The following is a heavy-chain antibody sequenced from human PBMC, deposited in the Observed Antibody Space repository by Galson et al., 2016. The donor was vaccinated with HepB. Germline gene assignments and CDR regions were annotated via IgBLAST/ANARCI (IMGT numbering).Heavy chain of an antibody. D-gene: IGHD2-2*01. Sequence: SVKVSCKASGYTFISSYIHWVRQAPGQGLEWMGVIDPSGGTTTYTHKFRGRLSMTSDTSTATVYMEVSSLRKEDTAVYYCGRSGCSSSTCPVYYFDYWGQGSLVSVSS. J-gene: IGHJ4*02. CDR1: GYTFISSY. CDR3: GRSGCSSSTCPVYYFDY. CDR2: IDPSGGTT. V-gene: IGHV1-46*01.